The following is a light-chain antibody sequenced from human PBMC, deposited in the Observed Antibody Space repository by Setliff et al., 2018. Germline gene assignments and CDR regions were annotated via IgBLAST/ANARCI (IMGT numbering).Light chain of an antibody. CDR2: GVS. CDR1: SSDVCSYYL. J-gene: IGLJ1*01. V-gene: IGLV2-14*03. CDR3: NAYTSGTTYV. Sequence: QPVLTQPASVSGSPGQSITISCSGTSSDVCSYYLVSWYQQHPGKAPKLIIYGVSDRPSGVSNRFSGSKSGNTSSLTISGLQTEDEADYYCNAYTSGTTYVFGTGTKVTVL.